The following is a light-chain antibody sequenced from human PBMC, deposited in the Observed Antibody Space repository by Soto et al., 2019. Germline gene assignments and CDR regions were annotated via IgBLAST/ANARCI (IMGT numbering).Light chain of an antibody. CDR2: TAS. CDR3: QQSSSTSIT. Sequence: DVRRSQSPSSLAASVGDRVTITCRASQSISNYLNWYQQKPGKPPKLLVYTASSLQSGVPSRFSGSGSGTDFTLTISSLQPEDFATYYCQQSSSTSITFGQGTRLEI. J-gene: IGKJ5*01. V-gene: IGKV1-39*01. CDR1: QSISNY.